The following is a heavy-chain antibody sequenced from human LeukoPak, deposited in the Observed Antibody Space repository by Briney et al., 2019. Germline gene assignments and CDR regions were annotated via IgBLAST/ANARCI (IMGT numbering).Heavy chain of an antibody. CDR2: IYSGGST. D-gene: IGHD3-22*01. V-gene: IGHV3-53*01. CDR3: ARALPYYYDSSGYQDY. J-gene: IGHJ4*02. CDR1: GFTVSSNY. Sequence: PGGSLRLSCAASGFTVSSNYMSWVRQAPGKGLEWVSVIYSGGSTYYADSVKSRFTIFRDNSKNTLYLQMNSLRAEDTAVYYCARALPYYYDSSGYQDYWGQGTLVTVSS.